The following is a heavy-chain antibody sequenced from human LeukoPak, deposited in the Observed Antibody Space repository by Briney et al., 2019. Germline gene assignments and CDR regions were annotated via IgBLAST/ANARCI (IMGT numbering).Heavy chain of an antibody. Sequence: GGSLRLSCAASGFTFSSYSMNWVRQAPGKGLEWVSHITASGTAMFYADSVKGRFTISRDNAKNSLYLQMNSLRDEDTALYYCAKEDRGYSYGYVYYYYSMDVWGQGTSVTVSS. CDR3: AKEDRGYSYGYVYYYYSMDV. J-gene: IGHJ6*02. D-gene: IGHD5-18*01. CDR1: GFTFSSYS. CDR2: ITASGTAM. V-gene: IGHV3-48*02.